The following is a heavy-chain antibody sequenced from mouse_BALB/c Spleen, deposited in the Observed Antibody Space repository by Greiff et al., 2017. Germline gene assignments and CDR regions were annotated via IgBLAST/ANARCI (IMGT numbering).Heavy chain of an antibody. V-gene: IGHV1S29*02. CDR2: IYPYNGGT. J-gene: IGHJ3*01. D-gene: IGHD2-1*01. CDR1: GYTFTDYN. CDR3: AREGYGNWAWFAY. Sequence: VQLQQPGPELVKPGASVKISCKASGYTFTDYNMHWVKQSHGKSLEWIGYIYPYNGGTGYNQKFKSKATLTVDNSSSTAYMELRSLTSEDSAVYYCAREGYGNWAWFAYWGQGTLVTVSA.